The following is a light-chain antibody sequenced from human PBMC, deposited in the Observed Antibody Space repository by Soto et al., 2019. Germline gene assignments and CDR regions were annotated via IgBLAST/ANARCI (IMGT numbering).Light chain of an antibody. Sequence: QSALTQPASVSGSPGQSITISCTGTSSDVGGYNYVSWYQQLPCKAPKLIIYDVNNRPSGVSNRFSASKSANAASLTISGLQAEDEADYYCTSYTSSNSLYVFGTGTKLTVL. CDR2: DVN. V-gene: IGLV2-14*03. CDR1: SSDVGGYNY. J-gene: IGLJ1*01. CDR3: TSYTSSNSLYV.